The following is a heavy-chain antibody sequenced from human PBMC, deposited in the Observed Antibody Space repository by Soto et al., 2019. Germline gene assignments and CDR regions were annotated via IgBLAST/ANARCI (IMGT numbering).Heavy chain of an antibody. CDR1: GYTFTSYG. V-gene: IGHV1-18*01. CDR2: ISAYNGNT. D-gene: IGHD3-3*01. Sequence: GASVKVSCKASGYTFTSYGISWVRQAPGQGLEWMGWISAYNGNTNYAQKLQGRVTMTTDTSTSTAYMELRSLRSDDTAVYYCARGILEWLLGAWFDPWGQGTLVTVSS. CDR3: ARGILEWLLGAWFDP. J-gene: IGHJ5*02.